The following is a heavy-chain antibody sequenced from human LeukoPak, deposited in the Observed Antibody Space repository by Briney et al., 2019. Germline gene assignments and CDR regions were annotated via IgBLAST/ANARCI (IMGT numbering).Heavy chain of an antibody. D-gene: IGHD1-1*01. J-gene: IGHJ4*02. CDR1: GFTFSSYA. Sequence: PGGSLRLSCAASGFTFSSYALGWVRQAPGKGLDWVSTMSGSGSSTYYADSVRGRFTISRDNSKNTVYLQMKSLRAEDTAVYYCAKYKDRYFYCWGQGTRVSVSS. V-gene: IGHV3-23*01. CDR3: AKYKDRYFYC. CDR2: MSGSGSST.